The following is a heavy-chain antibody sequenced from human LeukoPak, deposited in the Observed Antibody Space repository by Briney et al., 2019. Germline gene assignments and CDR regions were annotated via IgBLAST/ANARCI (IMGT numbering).Heavy chain of an antibody. Sequence: PSETLSLTCTVSGGSISSYYWSWIRQPPGKGLEWIGEVNEVGGTNISPSLRNRVILSVDTSKNQFFLKLISVTVADTAVYYCARGQGATVPQVGKNWFDPWGQGTRVTVSS. J-gene: IGHJ5*02. V-gene: IGHV4-34*01. CDR3: ARGQGATVPQVGKNWFDP. D-gene: IGHD1-26*01. CDR1: GGSISSYY. CDR2: VNEVGGT.